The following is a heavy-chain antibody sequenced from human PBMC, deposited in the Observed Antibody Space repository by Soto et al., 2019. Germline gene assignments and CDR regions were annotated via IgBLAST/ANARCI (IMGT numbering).Heavy chain of an antibody. CDR2: MNPNSGNT. Sequence: QVQLVQSGAEVKKPGASVKVSCKASGYTFTSYDINWVRQATGQGLEWMGWMNPNSGNTGYAQKFKGRVTMTRNTSISTAYMELSSLRSEDTAVYYCARRRITMVRGVIIFDPWGQGTLVTVSS. CDR1: GYTFTSYD. J-gene: IGHJ5*02. V-gene: IGHV1-8*01. CDR3: ARRRITMVRGVIIFDP. D-gene: IGHD3-10*01.